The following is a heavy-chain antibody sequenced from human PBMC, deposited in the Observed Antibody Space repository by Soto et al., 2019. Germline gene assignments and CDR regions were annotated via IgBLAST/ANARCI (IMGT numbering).Heavy chain of an antibody. Sequence: SETLSLTCAVYGESFRGYYWNWIRQPPGKGLEWIGRINHKGSSSYNPSLKSRVTISIDTSKKHFSLKLSSVTAADTAVYYCARSMGTSSEYYFDYWGQGTLVTVSS. CDR3: ARSMGTSSEYYFDY. CDR1: GESFRGYY. D-gene: IGHD6-6*01. V-gene: IGHV4-34*01. CDR2: INHKGSS. J-gene: IGHJ4*02.